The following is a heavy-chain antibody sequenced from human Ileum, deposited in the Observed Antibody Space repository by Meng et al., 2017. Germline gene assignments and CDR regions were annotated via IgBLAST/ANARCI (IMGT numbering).Heavy chain of an antibody. J-gene: IGHJ4*02. Sequence: QVQLQESGPGMVRPSETLSIICTVSVGSVSTSDYQWGWIRQPPGKGLEWIGYAGTNYNPSLKSRVTISVDTSKRQFSLKLTSVTAADTAVYYCARDHWGSLDYWGQGILVTVSS. V-gene: IGHV4-61*08. CDR2: AGT. CDR1: VGSVSTSDYQ. CDR3: ARDHWGSLDY. D-gene: IGHD7-27*01.